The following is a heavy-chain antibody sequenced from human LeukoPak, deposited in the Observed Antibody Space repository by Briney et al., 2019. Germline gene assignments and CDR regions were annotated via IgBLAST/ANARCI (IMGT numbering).Heavy chain of an antibody. V-gene: IGHV4-39*01. J-gene: IGHJ4*02. Sequence: PSETLSPTCTVSGGSISSSSFFWGWIRRPPGKGLEWIGSMYYSGGTYYNPSLKSRITISIDTSKNQFSLKLSSVTAADTAVYYCARHKSLGSSAYYYPFDYWGQGTLVTVSS. CDR2: MYYSGGT. CDR3: ARHKSLGSSAYYYPFDY. D-gene: IGHD3-22*01. CDR1: GGSISSSSFF.